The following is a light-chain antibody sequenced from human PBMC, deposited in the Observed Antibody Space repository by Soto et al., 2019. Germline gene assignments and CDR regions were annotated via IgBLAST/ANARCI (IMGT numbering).Light chain of an antibody. J-gene: IGLJ1*01. CDR1: SSNVDDYRY. CDR2: GVN. Sequence: QSFLTQPRSVSGSPGQSLTISCTGTSSNVDDYRYVSWYQQFPGKAPKLVIYGVNQRPSGVPNRFSGSNSDNTASLTISGLQAEDEADYYCCSYVTTPEIFGTGTKVTVL. V-gene: IGLV2-11*01. CDR3: CSYVTTPEI.